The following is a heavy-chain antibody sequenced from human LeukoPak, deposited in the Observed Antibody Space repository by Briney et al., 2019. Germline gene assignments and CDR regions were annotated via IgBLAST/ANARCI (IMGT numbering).Heavy chain of an antibody. V-gene: IGHV3-48*02. D-gene: IGHD5-18*01. CDR1: GFTSTSDT. CDR3: ARDRSYGPYYCTY. J-gene: IGHJ4*02. Sequence: PVRTLCLSCAASGFTSTSDTMNCGCQTPAARQGWVLYISRSSSTIYYADSVKGRFTIARDNAKNSLHLQMNSLRDEETAVYYCARDRSYGPYYCTYWGQGTLVTVSS. CDR2: ISRSSSTI.